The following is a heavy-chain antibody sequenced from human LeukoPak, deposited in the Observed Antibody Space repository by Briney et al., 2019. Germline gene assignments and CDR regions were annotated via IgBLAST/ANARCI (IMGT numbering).Heavy chain of an antibody. CDR3: ARDLFRVDIAAAGFDY. V-gene: IGHV3-21*01. Sequence: GGSLRLSCAASGFTFSKYSMNWVRQAPGKGLEWVSSISSGSSNTFYADSVKGRFTISRDNAKNSLYLQMNSLRDEDTALYYCARDLFRVDIAAAGFDYWGQGTLVTVSS. CDR1: GFTFSKYS. D-gene: IGHD6-13*01. J-gene: IGHJ4*02. CDR2: ISSGSSNT.